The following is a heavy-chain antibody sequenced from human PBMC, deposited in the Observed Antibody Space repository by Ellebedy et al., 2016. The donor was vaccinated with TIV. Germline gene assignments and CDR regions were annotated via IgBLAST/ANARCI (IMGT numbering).Heavy chain of an antibody. J-gene: IGHJ6*02. D-gene: IGHD1-26*01. Sequence: PGGSLRLSCAASGFTFSSYAMNWIRQAPGKGLEWVSSITHNGATTYYADSVKGRFTISRDNSRNTLYLQMNSVRAEDSAVYYCAKDMVFGDGKWEIDVWGQGTTVTVSS. CDR1: GFTFSSYA. CDR2: ITHNGATT. V-gene: IGHV3-23*01. CDR3: AKDMVFGDGKWEIDV.